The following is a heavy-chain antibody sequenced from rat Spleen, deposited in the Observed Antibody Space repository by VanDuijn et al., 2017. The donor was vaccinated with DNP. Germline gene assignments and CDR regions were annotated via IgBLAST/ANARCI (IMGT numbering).Heavy chain of an antibody. CDR2: ITSSGDNT. CDR3: TTGYWYFDF. Sequence: EVQLVESGGGLVRPGRSLKLSCAASGFIFSNYDMAWVRQAPTKGLEWVASITSSGDNTFYRDSVKGRFTVSRDNAKSTLYLQMDSLRSDDTATYYCTTGYWYFDFWGPGTMVTVSS. V-gene: IGHV5-27*01. CDR1: GFIFSNYD. J-gene: IGHJ1*01.